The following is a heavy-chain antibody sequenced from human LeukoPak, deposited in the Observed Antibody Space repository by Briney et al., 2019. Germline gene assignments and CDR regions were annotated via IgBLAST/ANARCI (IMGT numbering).Heavy chain of an antibody. J-gene: IGHJ4*02. CDR1: GFTFSDYY. Sequence: GGFLRLSCAASGFTFSDYYMSWIRQAPGKGLEWVSYISSSGSTIYYADSVKGRFTISRDNAKNSLYLQMNSLRAEDTAVYYCAKYAPPTTVVTRFFDYWGQGTLVTVSS. D-gene: IGHD4-23*01. V-gene: IGHV3-11*01. CDR3: AKYAPPTTVVTRFFDY. CDR2: ISSSGSTI.